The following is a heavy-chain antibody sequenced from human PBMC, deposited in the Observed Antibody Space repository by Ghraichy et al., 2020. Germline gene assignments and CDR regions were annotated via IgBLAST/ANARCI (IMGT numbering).Heavy chain of an antibody. J-gene: IGHJ4*02. CDR1: GYTFTGYY. V-gene: IGHV1-2*06. Sequence: ASVKVSCKASGYTFTGYYMHWVRQAPGQGLEWMGRINPNSGGTNYAQKFQGRVTMTRDTSISTAYMELSRLRSDDTAVYYCLRRSVGGNSNSYFDYWGQGTLVTVSS. CDR2: INPNSGGT. D-gene: IGHD4-23*01. CDR3: LRRSVGGNSNSYFDY.